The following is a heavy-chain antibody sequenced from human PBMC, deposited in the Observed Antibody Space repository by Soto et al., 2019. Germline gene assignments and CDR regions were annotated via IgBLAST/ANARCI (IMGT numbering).Heavy chain of an antibody. J-gene: IGHJ4*02. V-gene: IGHV3-23*01. CDR2: IRNSGGFT. CDR3: AKDYFETTGPYFFDY. Sequence: VQLLESGGGLVQPGGSLRLSCAASGFTFNNYAMNWVRQAPGKGLEWVSAIRNSGGFTYYADSVKGRSTISRDNSKNTLYLHRNSLRAEDTALYYCAKDYFETTGPYFFDYWGQGTLVTVSS. CDR1: GFTFNNYA. D-gene: IGHD1-26*01.